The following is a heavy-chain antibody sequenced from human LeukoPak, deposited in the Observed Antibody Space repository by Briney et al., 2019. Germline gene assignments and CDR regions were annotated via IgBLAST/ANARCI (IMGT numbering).Heavy chain of an antibody. J-gene: IGHJ5*02. CDR2: IFYSGST. D-gene: IGHD2-15*01. CDR3: TRRGYCSGGSCYSGAS. Sequence: SETLSLTCTVSGDSISSRNYYWGWIRQPPGKGLEWVGGIFYSGSTYYNPSLKSRVTISVDTSKNQFSLRLSSVTAADTAVYYCTRRGYCSGGSCYSGASWGRGTLVTVSS. CDR1: GDSISSRNYY. V-gene: IGHV4-39*01.